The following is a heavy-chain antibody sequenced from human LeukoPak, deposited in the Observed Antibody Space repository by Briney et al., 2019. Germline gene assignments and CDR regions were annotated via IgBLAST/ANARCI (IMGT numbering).Heavy chain of an antibody. J-gene: IGHJ4*02. V-gene: IGHV3-15*01. D-gene: IGHD4-17*01. CDR1: GFTFSNAW. CDR3: TRDGDYGDYPPDY. Sequence: TPGGSLRLSCTVSGFTFSNAWMNWVRQAPGKGLEWVGRIKSKADDGTTDYSAPVKGRFTISRDGSKNTVYLQMSSLKTEDTAVYHCTRDGDYGDYPPDYWGQGTLVTVSS. CDR2: IKSKADDGTT.